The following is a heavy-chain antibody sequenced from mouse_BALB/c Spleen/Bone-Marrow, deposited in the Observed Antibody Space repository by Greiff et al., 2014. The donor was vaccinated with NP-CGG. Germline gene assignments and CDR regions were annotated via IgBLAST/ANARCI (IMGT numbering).Heavy chain of an antibody. D-gene: IGHD2-4*01. J-gene: IGHJ4*01. CDR2: IYPGDGDT. Sequence: VQLQESGAELARPGASVKLSCKAAGYTFTSYWMQWVKLRPGQGLEWIGAIYPGDGDTRYSQKFKEKATLTADKSSSTAYIQLSSLASEDSAVYYCARRGSDYENAMDYWGQGTSVIVSS. V-gene: IGHV1-87*01. CDR1: GYTFTSYW. CDR3: ARRGSDYENAMDY.